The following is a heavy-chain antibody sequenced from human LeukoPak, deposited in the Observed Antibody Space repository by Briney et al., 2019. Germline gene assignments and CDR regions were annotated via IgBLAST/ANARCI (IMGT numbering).Heavy chain of an antibody. CDR1: GGSISSYY. J-gene: IGHJ4*02. CDR2: IYYSGST. D-gene: IGHD6-6*01. CDR3: ARGWVEYSSSSGVYFDY. V-gene: IGHV4-59*12. Sequence: SETLSLTCTVSGGSISSYYWSWIRQPPGKGLEWIGYIYYSGSTNYNPSLKSRVTISVDRSKNQFSLKLSSVTAADTAVYYCARGWVEYSSSSGVYFDYWGQGTLVTVSS.